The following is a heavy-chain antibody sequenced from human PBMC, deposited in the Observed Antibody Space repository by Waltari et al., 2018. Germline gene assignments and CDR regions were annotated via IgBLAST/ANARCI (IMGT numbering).Heavy chain of an antibody. Sequence: EVQLVESGGGLVQPGGSLKVSCSASGFTLSGSSIHWVRQTSGKGLEWVGRIRDKGNSYATDYAASVKGRFTMSRDDSKNTAYLQMNSLKTEDTALYYCTRGDCGSDCYIYFYWGLGTLVTVSS. CDR1: GFTLSGSS. CDR3: TRGDCGSDCYIYFY. D-gene: IGHD2-21*02. CDR2: IRDKGNSYAT. V-gene: IGHV3-73*01. J-gene: IGHJ4*02.